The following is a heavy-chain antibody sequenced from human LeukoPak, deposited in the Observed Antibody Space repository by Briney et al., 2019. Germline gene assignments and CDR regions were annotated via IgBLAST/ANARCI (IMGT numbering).Heavy chain of an antibody. D-gene: IGHD3-16*02. J-gene: IGHJ4*02. CDR1: GGSISSSSYY. CDR3: ARAGYYDYVWGSYRYDHPVYYFDY. CDR2: INHSGST. Sequence: SETLSLTCTVSGGSISSSSYYWSWIRQPPGKGLEWIGEINHSGSTNYNPSLKSRVTISVDTSKNQFSLKLSSVTAADTAVYYCARAGYYDYVWGSYRYDHPVYYFDYWGQGTLVTVSS. V-gene: IGHV4-39*07.